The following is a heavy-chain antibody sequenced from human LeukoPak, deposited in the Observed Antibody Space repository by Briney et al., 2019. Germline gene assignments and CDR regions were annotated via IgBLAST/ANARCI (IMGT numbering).Heavy chain of an antibody. V-gene: IGHV4-39*07. D-gene: IGHD2-15*01. CDR3: ARIIVVGVNEVLH. Sequence: SETLSLTCTVSGGSISSSSYYWGWIRQPPGKGLEWIGSIYYSGSTYYNPSLKSRVTISVDTSKNQFSLKLSSVTAADTAVYYCARIIVVGVNEVLHWGQGTLVTVSS. CDR2: IYYSGST. CDR1: GGSISSSSYY. J-gene: IGHJ4*02.